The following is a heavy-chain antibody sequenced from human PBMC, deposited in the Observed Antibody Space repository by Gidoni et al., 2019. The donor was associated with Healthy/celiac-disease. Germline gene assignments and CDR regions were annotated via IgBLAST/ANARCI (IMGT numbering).Heavy chain of an antibody. V-gene: IGHV3-23*01. Sequence: EVQLLASGGGLVQPGGSLRLSCAASGFTFSSYAMTWVRPAPGKGLEWVSDISGSGGGTYYADSVKGRFTISRDNSKNTLYLQMNSLRAEDTAEYYCAKGRGAFDYWGQGTLVTVSS. J-gene: IGHJ4*02. CDR2: ISGSGGGT. D-gene: IGHD2-15*01. CDR3: AKGRGAFDY. CDR1: GFTFSSYA.